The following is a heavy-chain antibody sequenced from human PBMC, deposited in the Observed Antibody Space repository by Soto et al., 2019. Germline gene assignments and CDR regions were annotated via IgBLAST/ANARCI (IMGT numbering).Heavy chain of an antibody. CDR3: AKGQNSGTYRFYFDY. CDR1: GFTFSSYW. CDR2: IKQDGSEK. J-gene: IGHJ4*02. V-gene: IGHV3-7*03. D-gene: IGHD1-26*01. Sequence: GGSLRLSCAASGFTFSSYWMSWVRQAPGKGLEWVANIKQDGSEKYYVDSVKGRFTISRDNSKNTLYLQMNSLRADDTAVYHCAKGQNSGTYRFYFDYWGQGALVTVSS.